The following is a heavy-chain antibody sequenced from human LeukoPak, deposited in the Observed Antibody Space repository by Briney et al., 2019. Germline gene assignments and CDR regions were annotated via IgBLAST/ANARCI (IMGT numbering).Heavy chain of an antibody. J-gene: IGHJ3*02. Sequence: GGSLRLSCAASGFTFSSYAMSWVRQAPGKGLEWVSAISGSGGSTYYADSVKGRFTISRDNSKNTLYLQMNSLRAEDTAVYYCAVTPRWLHPDHDAFDIWGQGTMVTVSS. CDR1: GFTFSSYA. CDR3: AVTPRWLHPDHDAFDI. V-gene: IGHV3-23*01. D-gene: IGHD5-12*01. CDR2: ISGSGGST.